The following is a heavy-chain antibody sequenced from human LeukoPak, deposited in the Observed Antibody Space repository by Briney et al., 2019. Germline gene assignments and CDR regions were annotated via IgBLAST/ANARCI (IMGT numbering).Heavy chain of an antibody. CDR3: ASQGRPKSYYYYYYMDV. Sequence: SETLSLTCTVSGYSISSGYYWGWIRQPPGKGLEWIGSIYHSGSTYYNLSLKSRVTISVDTSKNQFSLKLSSVTAADTAVYYCASQGRPKSYYYYYYMDVWGKGTTVTVSS. D-gene: IGHD1-1*01. J-gene: IGHJ6*03. CDR2: IYHSGST. V-gene: IGHV4-38-2*02. CDR1: GYSISSGYY.